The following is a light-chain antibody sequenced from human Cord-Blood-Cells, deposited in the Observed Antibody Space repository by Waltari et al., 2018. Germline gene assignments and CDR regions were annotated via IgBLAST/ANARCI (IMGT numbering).Light chain of an antibody. Sequence: DIQMTQSPSSLSASVGDRVTITCRASQSISSYLNWYQQKPGKAPKLLIYAASSLQSGVPSRFSGSGSGTDFTLTISSLQPEDFATYDCQQQDTFGQGTKLEIK. V-gene: IGKV1-39*01. CDR2: AAS. CDR3: QQQDT. CDR1: QSISSY. J-gene: IGKJ2*01.